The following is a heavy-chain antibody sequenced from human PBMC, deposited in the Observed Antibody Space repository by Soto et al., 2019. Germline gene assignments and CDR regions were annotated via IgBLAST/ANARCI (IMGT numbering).Heavy chain of an antibody. CDR2: IHSDGSST. CDR1: GFTFSYYW. D-gene: IGHD3-22*01. Sequence: GGSLRLSCAASGFTFSYYWMHWVRQAPGQGLVWVSRIHSDGSSTTYADSVKGRFTISRDNSKNTQYLQMSSLRADDTAVYYFVKGEYYYDSSGYYPFDYWGQGTLVTVSS. J-gene: IGHJ4*02. V-gene: IGHV3-74*01. CDR3: VKGEYYYDSSGYYPFDY.